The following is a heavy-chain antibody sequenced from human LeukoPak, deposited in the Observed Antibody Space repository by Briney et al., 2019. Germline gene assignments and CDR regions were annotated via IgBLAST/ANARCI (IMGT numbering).Heavy chain of an antibody. V-gene: IGHV3-21*01. CDR1: GFSFSSYD. Sequence: GGSLRLSCAASGFSFSSYDMNWVRQAPGKGLEWVSSISSSSSYIYYADSVKGRFTISRDNSKNTLYLQMNSLRGEDTAVYYCAKEPYSSVYYFYYMDVWGKGTTVTVSS. CDR2: ISSSSSYI. CDR3: AKEPYSSVYYFYYMDV. D-gene: IGHD6-25*01. J-gene: IGHJ6*03.